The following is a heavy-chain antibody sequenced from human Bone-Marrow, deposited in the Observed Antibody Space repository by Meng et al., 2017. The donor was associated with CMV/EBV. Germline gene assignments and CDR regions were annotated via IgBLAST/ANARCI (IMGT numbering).Heavy chain of an antibody. Sequence: FSNSYMSWIRQAPGKGLEWVSYISISGSIIYYADSVKGRFTISRDNAKNSLFLQMNSLRAEDTAVYYCAKSGDYDYVWGNYRYPLDYWGQGALVTVSS. D-gene: IGHD3-16*02. V-gene: IGHV3-11*01. CDR2: ISISGSII. CDR3: AKSGDYDYVWGNYRYPLDY. CDR1: FSNSY. J-gene: IGHJ4*02.